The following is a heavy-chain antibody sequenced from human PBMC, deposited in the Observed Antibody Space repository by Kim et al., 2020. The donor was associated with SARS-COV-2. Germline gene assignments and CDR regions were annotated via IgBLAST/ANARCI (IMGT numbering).Heavy chain of an antibody. Sequence: SETLSLTCTVSGGSISSGSYYWGWIRQPPGKGLEWIGSIYYSGTTYHNPSLKSRVTMSVDTSKNQFSLKLSSGTDADTAVYYCAALPAGIVVVDIWGQGTMVTVSS. V-gene: IGHV4-39*01. CDR3: AALPAGIVVVDI. D-gene: IGHD2-15*01. CDR2: IYYSGTT. J-gene: IGHJ3*02. CDR1: GGSISSGSYY.